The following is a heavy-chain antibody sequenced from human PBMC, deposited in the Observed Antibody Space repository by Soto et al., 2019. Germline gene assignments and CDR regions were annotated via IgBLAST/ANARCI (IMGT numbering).Heavy chain of an antibody. CDR3: ARDYYGSGSYYWFDP. CDR1: GYTFTRNA. V-gene: IGHV1-3*01. J-gene: IGHJ5*02. Sequence: QVHLVQSGAEVKKPGASVKVSCKASGYTFTRNAMHWVRQAPGQRLEWMGWINGGNGNTKYSQKFQGRVTITRDTSANTADMELSSLRSEDTAVYYCARDYYGSGSYYWFDPWGQGTLVTVAS. D-gene: IGHD3-10*01. CDR2: INGGNGNT.